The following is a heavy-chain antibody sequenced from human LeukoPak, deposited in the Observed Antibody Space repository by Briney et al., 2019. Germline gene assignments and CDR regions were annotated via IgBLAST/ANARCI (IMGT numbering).Heavy chain of an antibody. J-gene: IGHJ5*02. Sequence: GASVKVSCKASGGTFSSYAISWVRQAPGQGLEWMGGIIPIFGTANYAQKFQGRVTITADESTSTAYMELSSLRSEGTAVYYCARDQGVTTLGDKDDNWFDPWGQGTLVTVSS. CDR2: IIPIFGTA. CDR3: ARDQGVTTLGDKDDNWFDP. V-gene: IGHV1-69*13. D-gene: IGHD4-11*01. CDR1: GGTFSSYA.